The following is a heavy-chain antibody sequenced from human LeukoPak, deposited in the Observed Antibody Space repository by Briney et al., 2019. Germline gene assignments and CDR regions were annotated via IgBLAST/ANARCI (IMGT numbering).Heavy chain of an antibody. D-gene: IGHD3-22*01. CDR3: ARRGLDSSGYHEAFDI. Sequence: GESLKISCKGSGYIFTSYWIVWVRQMPGKGLELMGFIYPGDSDTRYSPSFQGQVTISADTSISTAYLQCSSLKASGTAMYYCARRGLDSSGYHEAFDIWGQGTMVTVSS. V-gene: IGHV5-51*01. CDR2: IYPGDSDT. J-gene: IGHJ3*02. CDR1: GYIFTSYW.